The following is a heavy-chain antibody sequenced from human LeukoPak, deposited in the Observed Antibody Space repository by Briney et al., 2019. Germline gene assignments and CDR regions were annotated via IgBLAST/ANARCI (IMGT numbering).Heavy chain of an antibody. V-gene: IGHV4-59*12. CDR3: ARGAPRRLRYSSGSDY. J-gene: IGHJ4*02. D-gene: IGHD6-19*01. CDR1: GASISGYY. Sequence: SETLSLTCTVSGASISGYYWSWIRQPPGKRLEWIGYIISTGTINYNPSLKSRVTISIDTSKNQFSLKLSSVTAADTAVYYCARGAPRRLRYSSGSDYWGQGTLVTVSS. CDR2: IISTGTI.